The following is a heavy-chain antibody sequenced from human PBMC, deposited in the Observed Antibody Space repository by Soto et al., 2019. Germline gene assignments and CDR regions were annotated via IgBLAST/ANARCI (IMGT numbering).Heavy chain of an antibody. V-gene: IGHV1-8*01. J-gene: IGHJ5*02. CDR1: GNTFTNYD. CDR3: ASGVRYGDYSDWYDL. CDR2: MNPNSGDT. Sequence: GASVKVSCKASGNTFTNYDINWVRQATGQGLEYLGWMNPNSGDTAYVQKFQGRVTMTWDTSITTAYMELRSLRSEDTAVYFCASGVRYGDYSDWYDLWSQGTLVIVSS. D-gene: IGHD4-17*01.